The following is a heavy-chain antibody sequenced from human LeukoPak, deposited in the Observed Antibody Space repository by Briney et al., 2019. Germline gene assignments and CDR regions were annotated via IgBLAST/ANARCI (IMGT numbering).Heavy chain of an antibody. D-gene: IGHD3-3*01. V-gene: IGHV4-38-2*02. CDR3: ARGVLRFLEWLNRGDYFDY. CDR1: GYSISSGYY. CDR2: IYHSGST. Sequence: SETLSLTCTVSGYSISSGYYWGWIRQPPGKGLEWIGTIYHSGSTYYNPSLKSRVTISVDTSKNQFSLKLSSVTAADTAVYYCARGVLRFLEWLNRGDYFDYWGQGTLVTVSS. J-gene: IGHJ4*02.